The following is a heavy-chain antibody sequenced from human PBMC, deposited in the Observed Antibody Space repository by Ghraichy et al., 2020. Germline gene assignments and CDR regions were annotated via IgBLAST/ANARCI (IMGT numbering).Heavy chain of an antibody. Sequence: GGSLRLSCAASGFTFSSYWMHWVRQAPGKGLVWVSRINSDGSSTSYADSVKGRFTISRDNAKNTLYLQMNSLRAEDTAVYYCARFGGAEQTYYDFWSGYDDYWGQRTLVTVSS. D-gene: IGHD3-3*01. CDR2: INSDGSST. CDR3: ARFGGAEQTYYDFWSGYDDY. V-gene: IGHV3-74*01. J-gene: IGHJ4*02. CDR1: GFTFSSYW.